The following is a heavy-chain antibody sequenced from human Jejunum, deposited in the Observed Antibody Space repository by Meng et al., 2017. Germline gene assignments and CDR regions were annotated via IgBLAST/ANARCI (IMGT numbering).Heavy chain of an antibody. CDR1: GFTFGHYA. Sequence: RLESGGDLVQPGGSLSLSCAASGFTFGHYAMHWVRQAPGKGLEWVAVIWYDGSKTYYADSVKGRFSISRDNSKNTLYLQMNSLRAEDTAVYYCARYRSGSSDYWGPGTLVTVSS. CDR2: IWYDGSKT. J-gene: IGHJ4*02. D-gene: IGHD3-10*01. CDR3: ARYRSGSSDY. V-gene: IGHV3-33*08.